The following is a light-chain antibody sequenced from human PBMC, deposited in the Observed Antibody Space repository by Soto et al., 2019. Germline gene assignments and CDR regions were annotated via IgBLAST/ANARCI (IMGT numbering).Light chain of an antibody. CDR3: SSFADSSAREYV. V-gene: IGLV2-14*03. J-gene: IGLJ7*01. Sequence: QAVLTQPASVSGSPGQSVTISCTGTSRDIGAYDYVSWYQQHPGGVPKLLIYDVSSRPSGVSSRFSGSKSGNTASLTISGLQADDESHYYCSSFADSSAREYVFGGGTQLTVL. CDR2: DVS. CDR1: SRDIGAYDY.